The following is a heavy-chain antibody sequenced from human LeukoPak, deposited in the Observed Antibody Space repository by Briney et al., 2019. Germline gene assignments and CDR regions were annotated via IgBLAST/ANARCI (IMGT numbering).Heavy chain of an antibody. CDR1: RGSITTYY. CDR2: VYYSGST. Sequence: SETLSLTCTVSRGSITTYYWSWIRQPAGKGLEWIGNVYYSGSTTYNPSLKSRVSMSVDMSKNQFSLKLRSVTAADTATYYCATDRQEGGSGSYWFDPWGQGTQVAVSS. D-gene: IGHD3-10*01. CDR3: ATDRQEGGSGSYWFDP. J-gene: IGHJ5*02. V-gene: IGHV4-59*01.